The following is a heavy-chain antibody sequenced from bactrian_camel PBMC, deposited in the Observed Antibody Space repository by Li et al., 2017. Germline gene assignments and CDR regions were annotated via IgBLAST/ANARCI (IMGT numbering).Heavy chain of an antibody. D-gene: IGHD4*01. CDR3: ALAHGPCARPVWETATIADIFPYWTVNC. CDR2: INSEGDST. CDR1: RFAFSDYD. Sequence: VQLVESGGDLVQPGGSLRLSCAASRFAFSDYDMTWVRQAPGKGLEWVSGINSEGDSTYYADFVKGRFTISRDNAKNTLYLQMSSLKPEDTAMYYCALAHGPCARPVWETATIADIFPYWTVNCWGQGTQVTVS. V-gene: IGHV3S40*01. J-gene: IGHJ4*01.